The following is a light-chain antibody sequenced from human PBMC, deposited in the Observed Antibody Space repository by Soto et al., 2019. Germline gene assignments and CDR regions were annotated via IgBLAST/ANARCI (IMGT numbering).Light chain of an antibody. J-gene: IGKJ4*01. CDR3: QQYNKLPLT. Sequence: EIVMTQSPATLSVSPGEKATLSCRASQSVSNNLAWYQQKPGQAPRLLIYFASTRATGIPARFSGSWSGTEFTLTVSRLESEDFAVYNWQQYNKLPLTFDGGPKVETK. V-gene: IGKV3-15*01. CDR2: FAS. CDR1: QSVSNN.